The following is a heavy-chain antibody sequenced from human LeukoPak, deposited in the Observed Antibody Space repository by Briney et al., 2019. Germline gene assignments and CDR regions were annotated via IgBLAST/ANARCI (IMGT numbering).Heavy chain of an antibody. CDR1: GYTFTSYG. CDR2: ISAYNGNT. Sequence: ASVKVSCKASGYTFTSYGISWVRQAPGQGLEWMGWISAYNGNTNYAQKLQGRDTMTTDTSTSTAYMELRSLRSDDTAVYYCARSRSYSSSWYSDFDYWGQGTLVTVSS. CDR3: ARSRSYSSSWYSDFDY. V-gene: IGHV1-18*01. J-gene: IGHJ4*02. D-gene: IGHD6-13*01.